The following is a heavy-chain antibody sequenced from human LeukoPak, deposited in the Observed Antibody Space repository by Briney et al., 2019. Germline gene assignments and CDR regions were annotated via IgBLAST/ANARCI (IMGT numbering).Heavy chain of an antibody. D-gene: IGHD6-13*01. CDR2: ISYDGSNK. J-gene: IGHJ5*02. V-gene: IGHV3-30*03. CDR1: GFTFSSYG. Sequence: PGRSLRLSCAASGFTFSSYGMHWVRQAPGKGLEWVAVISYDGSNKYYADSVKGRFTISRDNSKNTLYLQMNSLRAEDTAVYYCAREPRSSSSRRALYNWFDPWGQGTLVTVSS. CDR3: AREPRSSSSRRALYNWFDP.